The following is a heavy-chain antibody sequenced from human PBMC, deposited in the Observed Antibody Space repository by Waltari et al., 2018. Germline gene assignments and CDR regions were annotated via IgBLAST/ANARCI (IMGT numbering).Heavy chain of an antibody. J-gene: IGHJ4*02. D-gene: IGHD3-3*01. CDR1: GYTFTDYY. CDR3: ARAILRFLKPIDS. V-gene: IGHV1-2*02. CDR2: VNPSTGGT. Sequence: QVQLVQSGAEMRKPGTSVKVSCRTSGYTFTDYYIHWLRQAPGQGLEWMGWVNPSTGGTNYAQKFRDRVAMTRHTPINTASMDLNRLRLDDTAVYFCARAILRFLKPIDSWGQGTLVTVSS.